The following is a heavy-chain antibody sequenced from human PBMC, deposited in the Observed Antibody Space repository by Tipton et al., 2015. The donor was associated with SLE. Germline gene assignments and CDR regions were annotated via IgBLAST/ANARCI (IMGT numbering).Heavy chain of an antibody. D-gene: IGHD6-19*01. CDR2: IYWNDDK. V-gene: IGHV2-5*01. CDR3: AHTGIAVAGTDPGYFDY. Sequence: LVKPTETLTLTCTFSGFSLSTSGVGVGWIRQPPGKALEWLALIYWNDDKRYSPSLKSRLTITKATSKNQVVLTMTNMDPVDTATYYCAHTGIAVAGTDPGYFDYWGQGTLVTVSS. J-gene: IGHJ4*02. CDR1: GFSLSTSGVG.